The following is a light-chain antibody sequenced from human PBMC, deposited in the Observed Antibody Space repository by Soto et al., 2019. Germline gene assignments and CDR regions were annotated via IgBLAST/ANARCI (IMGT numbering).Light chain of an antibody. CDR1: QSVSNY. Sequence: EIVMTQSPATLSVSPLEIVTLSCMASQSVSNYLSWYQQKPGLAPRLLMYETSRRATGIPARFSGSGSGTDFTLTISSLEPEDFAVYYCQQRNNWRDTFGQGTRLEIK. CDR3: QQRNNWRDT. J-gene: IGKJ5*01. V-gene: IGKV3-11*01. CDR2: ETS.